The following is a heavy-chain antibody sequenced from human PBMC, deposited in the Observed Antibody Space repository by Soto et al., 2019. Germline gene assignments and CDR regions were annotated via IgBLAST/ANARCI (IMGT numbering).Heavy chain of an antibody. CDR1: GGTFSSYA. Sequence: QVQLVQSGAEVKKPGSSGKVSCTSSGGTFSSYAYSWVRQAPVQGLEWMGGIIPVFGTATYAQNFQGRLTITADESTRTAYMELSSLRSEDTAVYYCSRSHRVLGYFYYGMDVWGQGTTVTVSS. CDR2: IIPVFGTA. V-gene: IGHV1-69*01. CDR3: SRSHRVLGYFYYGMDV. J-gene: IGHJ6*02.